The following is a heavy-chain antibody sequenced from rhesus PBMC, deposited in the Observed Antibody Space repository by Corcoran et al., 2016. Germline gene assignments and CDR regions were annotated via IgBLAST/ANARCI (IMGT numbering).Heavy chain of an antibody. J-gene: IGHJ4*01. CDR1: GYSISSGYG. V-gene: IGHV4-122*02. CDR2: ISYSGST. Sequence: QLQLQESGPGLVKPSETLSLTCAVSGYSISSGYGWSWIRQPPGKGLEWIGYISYSGSTSYNPSLKSRVTISRVTSKNQFSLKLSSVTAADTAVYYCARGYSGYSLYFDYWGQGVLVTVSS. CDR3: ARGYSGYSLYFDY. D-gene: IGHD5-24*01.